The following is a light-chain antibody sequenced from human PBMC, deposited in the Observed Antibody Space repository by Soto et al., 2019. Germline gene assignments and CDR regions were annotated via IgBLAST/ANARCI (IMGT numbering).Light chain of an antibody. V-gene: IGKV1D-16*01. CDR1: QDIDSW. Sequence: IRMTQSPSSLSASPGDRVTITCRASQDIDSWLAWYQQKPGKAPKLLIYAASSLQSGVPSRFSGSGSGTDFTFTISSLQPEDFATYYCQQVNSYPQTFGQGTRLEI. J-gene: IGKJ5*01. CDR3: QQVNSYPQT. CDR2: AAS.